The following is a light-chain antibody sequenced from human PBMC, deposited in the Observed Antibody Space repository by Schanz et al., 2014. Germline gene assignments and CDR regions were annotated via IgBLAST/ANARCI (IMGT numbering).Light chain of an antibody. CDR1: QSVRSTY. J-gene: IGKJ2*03. CDR2: DVS. CDR3: QQFGGPPLYS. Sequence: EIVLTQSPGTLSLSPGERATFSCRASQSVRSTYFAWYQHIPGQAPRLLIHDVSKRASGIADRFSGSGSGAEFTLTISRLEPEDFAMYYCQQFGGPPLYSVGQGTKVEIK. V-gene: IGKV3-20*01.